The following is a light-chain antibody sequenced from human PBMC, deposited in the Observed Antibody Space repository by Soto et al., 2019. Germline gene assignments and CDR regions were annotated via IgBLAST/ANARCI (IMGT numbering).Light chain of an antibody. CDR3: QPDHNWPIT. CDR1: QSVSSN. V-gene: IGKV3-15*01. J-gene: IGKJ5*01. Sequence: EIVMTQSPATLSVSPGERATLSCRASQSVSSNLAWPQQKPGQAPRILMYDASTSSTGIPARFSGSGSGTEFTLTISSLQSEAFAVYDCQPDHNWPITFVHGTRLEI. CDR2: DAS.